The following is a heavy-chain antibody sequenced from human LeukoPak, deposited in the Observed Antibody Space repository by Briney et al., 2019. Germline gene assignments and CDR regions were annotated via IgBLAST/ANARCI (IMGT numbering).Heavy chain of an antibody. V-gene: IGHV1-2*02. CDR3: ARDSKGRGYGSFDY. J-gene: IGHJ4*02. CDR1: GYTFTGYY. Sequence: GASVTVSCKASGYTFTGYYMHWVRQAPGQGLAWMRWINPNSGGTNYEQKFQGRVTMIRDTSISTAYMELSRLRSDDTAVYYCARDSKGRGYGSFDYWGQGTLVTVSS. CDR2: INPNSGGT. D-gene: IGHD5-12*01.